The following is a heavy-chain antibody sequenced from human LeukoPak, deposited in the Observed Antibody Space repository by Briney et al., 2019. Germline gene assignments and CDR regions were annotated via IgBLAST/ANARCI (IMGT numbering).Heavy chain of an antibody. CDR2: IKQDGSEK. CDR3: ARGTSGGDVNWANDY. J-gene: IGHJ4*02. V-gene: IGHV3-7*01. Sequence: GGSLRLSCAASGFTFSSYWMNWVRQAPGKGLEWVANIKQDGSEKYHVDAVKGRFTISRDNAKSSLYLQMNSLRAEDTAVYYCARGTSGGDVNWANDYWGQGTLVTVSS. D-gene: IGHD3-16*01. CDR1: GFTFSSYW.